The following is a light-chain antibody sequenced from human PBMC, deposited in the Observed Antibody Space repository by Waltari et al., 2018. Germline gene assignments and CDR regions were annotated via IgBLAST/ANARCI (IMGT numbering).Light chain of an antibody. CDR2: GAS. CDR1: QTISTN. J-gene: IGKJ4*01. Sequence: EIVMTQSPATLSVSPGERATLYCRASQTISTNLAWYQQKPGQAPRLLIFGASTRATGIPARFSGSGSGTEFTLTISSLQSEDFAIYYCQQYNLWPLTFGGGTTVEI. V-gene: IGKV3-15*01. CDR3: QQYNLWPLT.